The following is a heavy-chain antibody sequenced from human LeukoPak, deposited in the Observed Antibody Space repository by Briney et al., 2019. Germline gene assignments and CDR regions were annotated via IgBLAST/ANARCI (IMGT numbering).Heavy chain of an antibody. Sequence: GGSLRLSCTTSGFTFSSYAMSWVRQAPGKGLEWVSALSGGGGTTYYADSVKGRFTISRDNSKNTLYLQMSSLRAEDTAIYYCAKGSFSSCWGQGTLVTVSS. CDR1: GFTFSSYA. J-gene: IGHJ4*02. CDR2: LSGGGGTT. CDR3: AKGSFSSC. V-gene: IGHV3-23*01.